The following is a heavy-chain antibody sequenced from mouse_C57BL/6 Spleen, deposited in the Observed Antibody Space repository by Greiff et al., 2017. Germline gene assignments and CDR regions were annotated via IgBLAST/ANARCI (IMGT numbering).Heavy chain of an antibody. CDR3: ARDSYDEGYFDV. CDR2: INYDGSST. Sequence: EVKLQESEGGLVQPGSSMKLSCTASGFTFSDYYMAWVRQVPEKGLEWVANINYDGSSTYYLDSLKSRFIISRDNAKNILYLQMSSLKSEDTATYYCARDSYDEGYFDVWGTGTTVTVSS. D-gene: IGHD2-3*01. CDR1: GFTFSDYY. J-gene: IGHJ1*03. V-gene: IGHV5-16*01.